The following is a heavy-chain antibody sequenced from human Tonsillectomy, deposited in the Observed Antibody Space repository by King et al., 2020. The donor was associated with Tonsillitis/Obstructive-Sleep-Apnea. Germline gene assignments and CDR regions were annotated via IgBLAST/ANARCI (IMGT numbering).Heavy chain of an antibody. CDR2: SRPYNGDT. V-gene: IGHV1-18*01. Sequence: LVESGAEVKKPGASVKVSCKASGYTFTNYDITWVRQAPGQGLEWMGWSRPYNGDTNYAQKLQGRVTMTSDTSTSTAYMELRSLRSDDTAVYYCAGDYYDRSGYYHGYFQHWGQGTLVTVSS. CDR1: GYTFTNYD. CDR3: AGDYYDRSGYYHGYFQH. J-gene: IGHJ1*01. D-gene: IGHD3-22*01.